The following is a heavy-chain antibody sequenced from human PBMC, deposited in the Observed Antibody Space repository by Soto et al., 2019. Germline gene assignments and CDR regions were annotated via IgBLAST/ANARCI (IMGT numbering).Heavy chain of an antibody. J-gene: IGHJ3*02. CDR3: ARGASYYDSSGYYGFYAFDI. D-gene: IGHD3-22*01. Sequence: QVQLQESGPGLVKPSETLSLTCTVSGGSISSYYWSWIRQPPGKGLEWIGYIYYSGSTNYNPSLKSRVTISVDTSKNQFSLKLSSVTAADTAVYYCARGASYYDSSGYYGFYAFDIWGQGTMVTVSS. CDR1: GGSISSYY. V-gene: IGHV4-59*01. CDR2: IYYSGST.